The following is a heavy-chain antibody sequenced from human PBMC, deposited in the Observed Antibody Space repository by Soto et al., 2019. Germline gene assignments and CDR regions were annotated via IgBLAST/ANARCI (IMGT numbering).Heavy chain of an antibody. Sequence: QVQLVQSGAEVKKPGSSVKVSCKASGGTFSSYTISWVRQAPGQGLEWMGRIIPILGIANYAQKFQGRVTITADKSTSTADMELSSLRSEDTAVYYCAREARIVVVPAAHFDPWGQGTLVTVSS. CDR2: IIPILGIA. D-gene: IGHD2-2*01. CDR1: GGTFSSYT. J-gene: IGHJ5*02. CDR3: AREARIVVVPAAHFDP. V-gene: IGHV1-69*08.